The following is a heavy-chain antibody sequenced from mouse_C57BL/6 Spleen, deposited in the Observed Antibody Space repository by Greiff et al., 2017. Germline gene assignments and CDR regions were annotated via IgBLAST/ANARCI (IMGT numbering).Heavy chain of an antibody. CDR3: ARRVTTVDYYAMDY. Sequence: VQLQQPGAELVKPGASVKMSCKASGYTFTSYWITWVKQRPGQGLEWIGDIYPGSGSTNYNEKFKSKATLTVDTSSSTAYMQLSSLTSEDSAVYYCARRVTTVDYYAMDYWGQGTSVTVSS. J-gene: IGHJ4*01. CDR1: GYTFTSYW. D-gene: IGHD1-1*01. CDR2: IYPGSGST. V-gene: IGHV1-55*01.